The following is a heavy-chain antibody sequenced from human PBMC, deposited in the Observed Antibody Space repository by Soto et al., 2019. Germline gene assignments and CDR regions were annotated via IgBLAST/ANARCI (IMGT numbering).Heavy chain of an antibody. D-gene: IGHD3-10*01. CDR3: ARRRLSSMVRGVRSYYYGMDV. J-gene: IGHJ6*02. CDR2: INHSGST. CDR1: VGSLIGYY. Sequence: SETLSLTCCFYVGSLIGYYWSWIRQPPGDWLEWIGEINHSGSTNYNPSLKSRVTISVDTSKNQFSLKLSSVTAADTAVYYCARRRLSSMVRGVRSYYYGMDVWGQGTTVTVSS. V-gene: IGHV4-34*01.